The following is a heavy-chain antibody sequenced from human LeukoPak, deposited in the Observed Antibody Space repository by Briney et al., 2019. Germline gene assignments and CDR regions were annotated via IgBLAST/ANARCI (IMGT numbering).Heavy chain of an antibody. CDR2: INPNSGGT. D-gene: IGHD2-21*01. J-gene: IGHJ3*02. CDR1: GYTFTGYY. CDR3: ARDRGQAYCGGDCYSGAFDI. V-gene: IGHV1-2*02. Sequence: ASVKVSCKASGYTFTGYYIHWLRQAPGQGLEWMGWINPNSGGTNYAQKFQGRVTMTRDTSISTAYMELSRLRSDDTAVYYCARDRGQAYCGGDCYSGAFDIWGQGTMVTVSS.